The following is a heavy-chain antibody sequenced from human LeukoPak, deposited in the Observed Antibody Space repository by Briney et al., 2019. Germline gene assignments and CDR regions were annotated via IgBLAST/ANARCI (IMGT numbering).Heavy chain of an antibody. D-gene: IGHD3-10*01. V-gene: IGHV3-30*04. CDR3: ARDYYGSGSSDY. CDR1: GFTFSSYA. Sequence: GGSLRLSCAASGFTFSSYAMHWVRQAPGKGLEWVAVISYDGSNKYYADSVKGRFTISRDNSKNTLYLQMDSLRAEDTAVYYCARDYYGSGSSDYWGQGTLVTVSS. CDR2: ISYDGSNK. J-gene: IGHJ4*02.